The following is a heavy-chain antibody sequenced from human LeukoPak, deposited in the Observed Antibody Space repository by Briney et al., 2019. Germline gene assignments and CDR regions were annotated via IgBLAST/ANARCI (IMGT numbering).Heavy chain of an antibody. J-gene: IGHJ4*02. V-gene: IGHV1-69*04. CDR1: GGTFSSYA. D-gene: IGHD3-22*01. CDR2: IIPIFGIA. Sequence: SVKVSCKASGGTFSSYAISWVRQAPGQGLEWMGRIIPIFGIANYAQKFQGRVTITADKSTSTAYMELSSLRSEDTAAYYCAREADRRGYYYDSSGYYLDYWGQGTLVTVSS. CDR3: AREADRRGYYYDSSGYYLDY.